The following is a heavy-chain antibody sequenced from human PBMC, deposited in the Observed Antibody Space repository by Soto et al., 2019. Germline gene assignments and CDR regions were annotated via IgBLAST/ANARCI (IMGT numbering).Heavy chain of an antibody. CDR3: ARDTGWGLGY. Sequence: QVQLQESGPGLVRPSGTLSLTCAVSGDSINSNYCWTWVRQPPGKGLEWIAEIYYSGGTSYNPSLKXXVXIXXAKSKNQFSLNLTSVTAADTAMYYCARDTGWGLGYWGQGTLVTVSS. CDR2: IYYSGGT. J-gene: IGHJ4*02. D-gene: IGHD6-19*01. CDR1: GDSINSNYC. V-gene: IGHV4-4*02.